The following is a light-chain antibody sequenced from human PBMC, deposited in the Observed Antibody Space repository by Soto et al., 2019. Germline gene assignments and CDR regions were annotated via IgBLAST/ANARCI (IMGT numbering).Light chain of an antibody. Sequence: EIVFTQSPGTLSLSPGEGATLSCRASQNVDSNYLAWYQQKPGHAPRLLIYGASTRATGIPDRFSGSGSETDFTLTITGLEPEDFAVYYCQQYGSSSSWTFGQGTKVDIK. CDR2: GAS. CDR1: QNVDSNY. CDR3: QQYGSSSSWT. V-gene: IGKV3-20*01. J-gene: IGKJ1*01.